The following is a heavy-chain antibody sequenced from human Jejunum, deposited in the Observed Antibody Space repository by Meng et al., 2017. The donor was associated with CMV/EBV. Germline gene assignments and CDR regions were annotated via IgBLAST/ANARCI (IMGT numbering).Heavy chain of an antibody. J-gene: IGHJ5*02. CDR2: IYYSGTT. CDR1: GGSISSTTYY. CDR3: ARSSTSGFDP. Sequence: CTVSGGSISSTTYYWGGIRQPPGKGLEWIGDIYYSGTTYYNPSLKSRLTISLDTSKNHFSLRLSSVTAADTALYYCARSSTSGFDPWGQGTLVTVSS. V-gene: IGHV4-39*07. D-gene: IGHD2-2*01.